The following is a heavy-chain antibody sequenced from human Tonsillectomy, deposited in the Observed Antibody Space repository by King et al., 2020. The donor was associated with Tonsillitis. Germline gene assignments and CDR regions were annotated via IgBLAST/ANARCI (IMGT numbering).Heavy chain of an antibody. CDR3: ARSYYDSSGYLSY. D-gene: IGHD3-22*01. J-gene: IGHJ4*02. CDR1: GFTFRTYA. CDR2: ISYDGSNK. Sequence: VQLVEAGGGVVQPGRSLRLSCAASGFTFRTYAMHWVRQAPGKGLEWVAVISYDGSNKFYADSVKGRFIISRDNSKNTLYLQMNSLRAEDTAVYYCARSYYDSSGYLSYWGQGTLATVSS. V-gene: IGHV3-30*04.